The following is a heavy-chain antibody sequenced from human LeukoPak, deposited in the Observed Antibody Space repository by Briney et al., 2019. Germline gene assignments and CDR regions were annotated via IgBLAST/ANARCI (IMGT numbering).Heavy chain of an antibody. V-gene: IGHV4-59*08. J-gene: IGHJ6*03. CDR1: GGSISSYY. CDR2: IYYSGST. Sequence: SETLSLTCTVSGGSISSYYWSWIRQPPGKGLEWIGYIYYSGSTNYNPSLKSRVTISVDTSKNQFSLKLSSVNAADTAVYYCARIVSSGWYYYYMDVWGKGTTVTVSS. D-gene: IGHD6-19*01. CDR3: ARIVSSGWYYYYMDV.